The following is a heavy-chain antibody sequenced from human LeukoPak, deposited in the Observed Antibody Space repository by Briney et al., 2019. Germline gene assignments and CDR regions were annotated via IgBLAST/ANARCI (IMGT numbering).Heavy chain of an antibody. CDR3: AKGPLRGTAAAIDY. D-gene: IGHD2-2*01. Sequence: PGGSLRLSCVASGFPFSSYGMHWVRQVPGKGLEWVAVISYDGRNKHYPDSVKGRFTISRDISTDTLWLQMDSLRTEDTAVYYCAKGPLRGTAAAIDYWGQGTLVTVSS. CDR1: GFPFSSYG. CDR2: ISYDGRNK. V-gene: IGHV3-30*18. J-gene: IGHJ4*02.